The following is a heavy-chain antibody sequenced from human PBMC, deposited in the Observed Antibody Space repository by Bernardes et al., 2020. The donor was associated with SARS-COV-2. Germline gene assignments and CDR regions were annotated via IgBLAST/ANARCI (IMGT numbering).Heavy chain of an antibody. Sequence: SGPTLLKPTQTLTLTCTFSGFSLGTSGVAVGWIRQPPGKALEWLALIDWNDDRRYSPSLKSRLTVTKDTSKNQVVLTMTNVDSVDTGTYYCAHIPIYYGSGSLFYWGQGALVTVSS. J-gene: IGHJ4*02. CDR1: GFSLGTSGVA. D-gene: IGHD3-10*01. V-gene: IGHV2-5*01. CDR2: IDWNDDR. CDR3: AHIPIYYGSGSLFY.